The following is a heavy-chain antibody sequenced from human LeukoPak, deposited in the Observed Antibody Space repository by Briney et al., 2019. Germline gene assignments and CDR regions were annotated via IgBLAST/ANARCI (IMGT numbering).Heavy chain of an antibody. CDR3: ATARIAMDV. D-gene: IGHD2-15*01. Sequence: WASVTVSCKASGYTFTSYDINWVRQAAGQGLEWMGWINPNSGNTGYAQKFQGRVTMTRNTSISTAYMELSSLRSEDTAVYYCATARIAMDVWGQGTTVTVSS. CDR2: INPNSGNT. J-gene: IGHJ6*02. V-gene: IGHV1-8*01. CDR1: GYTFTSYD.